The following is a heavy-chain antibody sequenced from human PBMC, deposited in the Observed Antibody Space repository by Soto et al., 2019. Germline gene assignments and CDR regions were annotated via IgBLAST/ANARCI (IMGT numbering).Heavy chain of an antibody. Sequence: QVQLVESGGGEVQPGRSLTISCAASGFTFSTYGMHWVRQTPGKGLEWVAVISYDGTNKFYSDSVKGRFTISRDKFKNTLTLQMNSLGADDTAVYSCAKDLQSYGDYDYYCYGMDVWGLGTRVTVSS. CDR2: ISYDGTNK. CDR3: AKDLQSYGDYDYYCYGMDV. D-gene: IGHD4-17*01. V-gene: IGHV3-30*18. J-gene: IGHJ6*02. CDR1: GFTFSTYG.